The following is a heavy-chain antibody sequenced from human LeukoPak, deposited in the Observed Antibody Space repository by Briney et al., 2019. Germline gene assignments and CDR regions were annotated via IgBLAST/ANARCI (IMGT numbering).Heavy chain of an antibody. CDR3: ARGPGIAVAGPDY. D-gene: IGHD6-19*01. CDR2: IYSGGST. Sequence: GGSLRLSCVASGFTVRSSFMNWVRQAPGKGLEWVSVIYSGGSTYYADSVKGRFTISRDNSKNTLYLQMNSLRAEDTAVYYCARGPGIAVAGPDYWGQGTLVTVSS. J-gene: IGHJ4*02. CDR1: GFTVRSSF. V-gene: IGHV3-66*01.